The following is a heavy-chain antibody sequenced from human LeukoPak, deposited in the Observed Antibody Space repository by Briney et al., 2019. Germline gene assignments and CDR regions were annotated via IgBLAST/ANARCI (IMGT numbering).Heavy chain of an antibody. D-gene: IGHD1-26*01. V-gene: IGHV3-7*05. Sequence: GGSLRLSCAASGFTFSSYWMSWVRQAPGKGLEWVANIKEDGSEKYYVDSVKGRFSIFRDNAKNSLNLQMNSLRAEDTAVYYCAGLIVGLTNWFDPWGQGTLLTVSS. CDR2: IKEDGSEK. CDR3: AGLIVGLTNWFDP. J-gene: IGHJ5*02. CDR1: GFTFSSYW.